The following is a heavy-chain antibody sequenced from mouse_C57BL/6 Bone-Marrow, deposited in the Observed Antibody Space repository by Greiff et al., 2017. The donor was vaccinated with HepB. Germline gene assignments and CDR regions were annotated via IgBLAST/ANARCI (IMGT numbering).Heavy chain of an antibody. Sequence: VQLKQSGPELVKPGASVKIPCKASGYTFTDSNMDWVKQSHGKSLEWIGDINPNNGGTIYNQKFKGKATLTVDKSFSTAYMELRSLTSEDTAVYYCARGTVVATSRYFDYWGQGTTLTGSS. J-gene: IGHJ2*01. CDR1: GYTFTDSN. V-gene: IGHV1-18*01. D-gene: IGHD1-1*01. CDR2: INPNNGGT. CDR3: ARGTVVATSRYFDY.